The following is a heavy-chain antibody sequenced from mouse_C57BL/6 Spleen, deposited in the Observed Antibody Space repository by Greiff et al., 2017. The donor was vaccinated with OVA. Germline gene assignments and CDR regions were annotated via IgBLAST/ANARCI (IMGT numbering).Heavy chain of an antibody. Sequence: QVQLQQPGAELVMPGASVKLSCKASGYTFTSYWMPWVKQRPGQGLEWIGEIDPSDSYTNYNQKFTGKSTLTVDKSSSTAYMQLSSLTSEDSAVYYCARRGDYYYAMDYWGQGTSVTVSS. D-gene: IGHD2-4*01. CDR2: IDPSDSYT. CDR3: ARRGDYYYAMDY. V-gene: IGHV1-69*01. CDR1: GYTFTSYW. J-gene: IGHJ4*01.